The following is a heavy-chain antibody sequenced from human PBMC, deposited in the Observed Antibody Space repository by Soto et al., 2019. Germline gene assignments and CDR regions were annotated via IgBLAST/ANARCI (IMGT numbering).Heavy chain of an antibody. V-gene: IGHV4-39*01. CDR3: ARHLAAAPYYYYYYGMDV. D-gene: IGHD6-13*01. CDR2: MYYSGST. Sequence: SETLSLTCTVSGGSISSSSYYWGWIRQAPGKGLEWIGSMYYSGSTYYNPSLKSRVTISVDTSKNQFSLKLSSVTAADTAVYYCARHLAAAPYYYYYYGMDVWGQGTTVTVSS. J-gene: IGHJ6*02. CDR1: GGSISSSSYY.